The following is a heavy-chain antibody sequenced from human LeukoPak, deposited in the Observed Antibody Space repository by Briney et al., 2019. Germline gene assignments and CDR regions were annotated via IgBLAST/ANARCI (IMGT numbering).Heavy chain of an antibody. CDR3: ARAAYSGSYYTNFDY. V-gene: IGHV3-7*01. J-gene: IGHJ4*02. Sequence: PGGSLRLSCAASGFTFDDYGMSWVRQAPGKGLEWVANIKQDGSEKYYVDSVKGRFTISRDNAKNSLYLQMNSLRAEDTAVYYCARAAYSGSYYTNFDYWGQGTLVTVSS. D-gene: IGHD1-26*01. CDR1: GFTFDDYG. CDR2: IKQDGSEK.